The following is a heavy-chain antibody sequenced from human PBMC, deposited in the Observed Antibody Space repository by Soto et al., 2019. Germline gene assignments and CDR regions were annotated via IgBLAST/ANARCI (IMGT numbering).Heavy chain of an antibody. D-gene: IGHD3-22*01. J-gene: IGHJ3*02. Sequence: ASVKLSCKASGYTFTSYGISWVRQAPGQGLEWMGWISAYNGNTNYAQKLQGRVTITTDASTSTAYMELSSLRSDDTAVYYCARDWRGYYGSSGYGDAFAIWARGTMVTVSS. V-gene: IGHV1-18*01. CDR1: GYTFTSYG. CDR2: ISAYNGNT. CDR3: ARDWRGYYGSSGYGDAFAI.